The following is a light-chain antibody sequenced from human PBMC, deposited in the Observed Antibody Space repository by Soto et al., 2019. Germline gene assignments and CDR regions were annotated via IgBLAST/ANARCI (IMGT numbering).Light chain of an antibody. CDR2: DAS. J-gene: IGKJ2*01. CDR3: QQYDSSYPT. V-gene: IGKV1-5*01. CDR1: QNISVW. Sequence: DIQMTQSPSTLSASVGDGVTITCRASQNISVWLAWYQQRPGKAPKFLIYDASSLETGVPSRFSCSGSGTEFTLTIRSLQPDDFATYYCQQYDSSYPTFGQGTKLEIK.